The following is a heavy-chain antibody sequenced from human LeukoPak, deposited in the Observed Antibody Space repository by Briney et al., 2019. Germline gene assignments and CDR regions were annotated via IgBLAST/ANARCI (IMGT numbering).Heavy chain of an antibody. D-gene: IGHD5-24*01. Sequence: PGGSLRLSCAASGFTFSSYAMSWVRQAPGKGLEWVSYISCTSSHTNYADSVKGRFTISRDNAKNSLYLQMDSLRAEDTAVYYCARHRVEMATTYDAFDIWGQGTMVTVSS. CDR3: ARHRVEMATTYDAFDI. V-gene: IGHV3-21*05. J-gene: IGHJ3*02. CDR1: GFTFSSYA. CDR2: ISCTSSHT.